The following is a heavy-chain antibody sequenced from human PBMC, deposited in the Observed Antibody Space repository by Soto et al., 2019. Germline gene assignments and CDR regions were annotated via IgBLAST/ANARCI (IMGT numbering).Heavy chain of an antibody. CDR3: AHIVVAGLGYYFDY. Sequence: QITLKESGPTLVKPTQTLTLTCTFSGFSLSSTRMAVVWIRQPPGKALEWLALIYWDDDKRYSPFLKSRLTIXXXTXXNQVVLTMSNMDPVDTARYYCAHIVVAGLGYYFDYWGQGTLVTVSS. CDR2: IYWDDDK. CDR1: GFSLSSTRMA. D-gene: IGHD6-19*01. J-gene: IGHJ4*02. V-gene: IGHV2-5*02.